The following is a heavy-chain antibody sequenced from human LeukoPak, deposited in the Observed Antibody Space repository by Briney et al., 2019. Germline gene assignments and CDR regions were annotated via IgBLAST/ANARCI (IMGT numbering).Heavy chain of an antibody. D-gene: IGHD1-1*01. V-gene: IGHV3-7*01. CDR3: ARDDGFRTVDY. J-gene: IGHJ4*02. CDR2: IKPDGSEK. CDR1: GFTFSSYW. Sequence: PGGSLRLSCAASGFTFSSYWMSWVRQVPGKGLEWVANIKPDGSEKYFVDSVKGRFTISGDNAKNSLYLQMNSLRAEDTAVYYCARDDGFRTVDYWGQGTLVTVSS.